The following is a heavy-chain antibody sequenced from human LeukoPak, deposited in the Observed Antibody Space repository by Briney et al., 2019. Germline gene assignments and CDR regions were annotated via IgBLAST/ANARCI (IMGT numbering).Heavy chain of an antibody. CDR2: IYYSGST. J-gene: IGHJ4*02. CDR3: ARQHGYNFDY. D-gene: IGHD5-24*01. V-gene: IGHV4-59*08. CDR1: GGSFSGYY. Sequence: PSETLSLTCAVYGGSFSGYYWSWIRQPPGKGLEWIGYIYYSGSTNYNPSLKSRVTISVDTSKNQFSQKLSSVTAADTAVYYCARQHGYNFDYWGQGTLVTVSS.